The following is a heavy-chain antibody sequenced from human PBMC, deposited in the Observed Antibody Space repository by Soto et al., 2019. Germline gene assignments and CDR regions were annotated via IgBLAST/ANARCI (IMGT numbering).Heavy chain of an antibody. V-gene: IGHV3-23*01. J-gene: IGHJ6*02. Sequence: GRSLRLSCAASGFTFRGYAMSWVRQAPGKGLEWVTAISGSGSSKYYADSVKGRVTISRDNSKNTLYLQMNSLRAEDTAEYYCAKDEGPSGSYYTDPYYYYYYGMDVWGQGTTVTGSS. CDR3: AKDEGPSGSYYTDPYYYYYYGMDV. CDR1: GFTFRGYA. CDR2: ISGSGSSK. D-gene: IGHD3-10*01.